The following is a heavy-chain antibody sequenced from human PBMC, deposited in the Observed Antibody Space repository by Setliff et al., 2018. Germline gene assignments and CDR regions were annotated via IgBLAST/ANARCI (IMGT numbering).Heavy chain of an antibody. V-gene: IGHV1-2*02. D-gene: IGHD3-22*01. CDR3: ARLFPYYYGSSGYHALDI. CDR1: GYNFNGYY. CDR2: IVPHTGGT. J-gene: IGHJ3*02. Sequence: ASVKVSCKASGYNFNGYYLNWVRQAHGQGLEWMGWIVPHTGGTRYAQKFEGRVSMTRDTSISTAYMELSGLRSDDTAVYYCARLFPYYYGSSGYHALDIWGQGTMVTVSS.